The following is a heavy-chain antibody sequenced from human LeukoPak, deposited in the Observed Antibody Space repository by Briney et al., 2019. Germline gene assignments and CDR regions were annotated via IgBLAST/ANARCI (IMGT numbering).Heavy chain of an antibody. CDR3: VTYYYDSSGYYLFFGGPPIDY. CDR2: ISYDGSNK. J-gene: IGHJ4*02. CDR1: GFTFSSYG. V-gene: IGHV3-30*03. Sequence: PGGSLRLSCAASGFTFSSYGMHWVRQAPGKGLEWVAVISYDGSNKYYADSVKGRFTISRDNSKNTLYLQMNSLRAEDTAVYYCVTYYYDSSGYYLFFGGPPIDYWGQRTLVTVSS. D-gene: IGHD3-22*01.